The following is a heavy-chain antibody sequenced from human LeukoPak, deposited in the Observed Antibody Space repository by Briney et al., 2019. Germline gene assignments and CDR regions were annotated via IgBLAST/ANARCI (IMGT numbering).Heavy chain of an antibody. CDR3: AKVPGVDTATNLFDY. D-gene: IGHD5-18*01. J-gene: IGHJ4*02. CDR1: GFTFSTYA. V-gene: IGHV3-23*01. CDR2: ISGSGGGT. Sequence: GGSLRLSCAASGFTFSTYAMSWVRQAPGKGLEWVSGISGSGGGTYYADSVRGRFTISRDNSKNTLYLQMNSLRAEDTAVYYCAKVPGVDTATNLFDYWGQRTLVTVSS.